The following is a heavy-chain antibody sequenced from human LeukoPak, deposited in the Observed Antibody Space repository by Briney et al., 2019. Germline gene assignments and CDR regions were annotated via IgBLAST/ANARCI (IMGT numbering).Heavy chain of an antibody. CDR2: INSDGSST. CDR3: ARDIAVVVVAAISDY. CDR1: GFTFSSYW. D-gene: IGHD2-15*01. J-gene: IGHJ4*02. Sequence: GGSLRLSCAASGFTFSSYWMHWVRQAPGKGLVWVSRINSDGSSTTYADSVKGRFTISRDNAKNSLYLQMNSLRAEDTAVYYCARDIAVVVVAAISDYWGQGTLVTVSS. V-gene: IGHV3-74*01.